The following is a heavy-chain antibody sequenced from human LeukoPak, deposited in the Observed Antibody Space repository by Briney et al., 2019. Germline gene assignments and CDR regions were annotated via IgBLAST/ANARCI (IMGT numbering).Heavy chain of an antibody. CDR1: GGTFSSYA. V-gene: IGHV1-69*05. Sequence: SVKVSCKASGGTFSSYAISWVRQAPGQGLEWMGGIIPIFGTANYAQKFQGRVTITTGESTSTAYMELSSLRSEDTAVYYCASAGYCSSTSCYPRAFDIWGQGTMVTVSS. D-gene: IGHD2-2*01. CDR2: IIPIFGTA. CDR3: ASAGYCSSTSCYPRAFDI. J-gene: IGHJ3*02.